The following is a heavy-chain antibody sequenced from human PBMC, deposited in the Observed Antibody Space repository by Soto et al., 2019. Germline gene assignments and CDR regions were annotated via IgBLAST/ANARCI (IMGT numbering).Heavy chain of an antibody. J-gene: IGHJ6*03. Sequence: QVQLQESGPGLVKPSETLSLTCTVSGGSITDSYWSWIRQPPGKGLEWIGDIYYGGSTSYNPSLKNPVTIPVASSKSPFTLELTSVTSADTAVFYWSGEIRRWGFTPSYMDVWGKGTTVTVSS. CDR3: SGEIRRWGFTPSYMDV. V-gene: IGHV4-59*01. CDR2: IYYGGST. D-gene: IGHD7-27*01. CDR1: GGSITDSY.